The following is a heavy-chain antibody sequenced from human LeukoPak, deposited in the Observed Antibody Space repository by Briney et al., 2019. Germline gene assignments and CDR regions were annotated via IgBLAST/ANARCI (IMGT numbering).Heavy chain of an antibody. CDR3: ARHVLRYFDWLLIFDY. V-gene: IGHV3-23*01. Sequence: PGGSLRLSCAASGFTFSSYAMSWVRQAPGKGLEWVSAISGSGGSTYYADSVKGRFTISRDNSKNTLYPQMNSLRAEDTAVYYCARHVLRYFDWLLIFDYWGQGTLVTVSS. CDR2: ISGSGGST. J-gene: IGHJ4*02. CDR1: GFTFSSYA. D-gene: IGHD3-9*01.